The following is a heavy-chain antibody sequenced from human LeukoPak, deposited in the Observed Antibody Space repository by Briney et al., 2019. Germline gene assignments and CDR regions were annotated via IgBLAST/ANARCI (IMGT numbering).Heavy chain of an antibody. Sequence: SETLSLSCTVSGGSISSGSYYWSWIRKPAGKGLEWIGRIYTSGSTNYNPSLKSRVTISVDTSKNQFSLNLSSVTAADTAVYYCARQTSTTSVDYWGQGTLVTVSS. CDR3: ARQTSTTSVDY. CDR1: GGSISSGSYY. CDR2: IYTSGST. D-gene: IGHD2-2*01. J-gene: IGHJ4*02. V-gene: IGHV4-61*02.